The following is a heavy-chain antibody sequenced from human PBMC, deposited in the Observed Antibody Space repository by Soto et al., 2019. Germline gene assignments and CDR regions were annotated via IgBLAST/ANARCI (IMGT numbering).Heavy chain of an antibody. V-gene: IGHV4-39*02. CDR1: GGSIISRDYY. CDR3: ARGKMSADDKSDWFDP. Sequence: QVPLQEPGPGLVKPSETLSLTSSVSGGSIISRDYYWVWVRRAPGRGPQWIGNIFYNGRTDYNPSLQSRVTISVDTSKNRFFLKVASVTVADTAIYYCARGKMSADDKSDWFDPWGRGTLVTVSS. D-gene: IGHD5-12*01. CDR2: IFYNGRT. J-gene: IGHJ5*02.